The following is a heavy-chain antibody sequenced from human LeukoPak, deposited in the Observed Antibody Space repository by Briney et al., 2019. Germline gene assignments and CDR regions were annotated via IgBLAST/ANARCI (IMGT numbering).Heavy chain of an antibody. CDR3: ARSRSLDY. CDR1: GFTFSSYS. V-gene: IGHV3-48*01. D-gene: IGHD3-16*01. CDR2: ISSTSSTI. J-gene: IGHJ4*02. Sequence: PGGSLRPSCAASGFTFSSYSMNWVRQAPGKGLEWVAYISSTSSTIYYADSVKGRFTISRDNAKNSLYLQMNSLRAEDTAVYYCARSRSLDYWGQGTLVTVSS.